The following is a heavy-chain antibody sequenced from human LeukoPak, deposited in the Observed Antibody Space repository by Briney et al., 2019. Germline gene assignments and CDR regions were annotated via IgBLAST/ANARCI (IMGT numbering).Heavy chain of an antibody. CDR2: ISGSGNYI. CDR3: ASDSGYDHHGLFDY. J-gene: IGHJ4*02. V-gene: IGHV3-21*06. Sequence: GGSLRLSCAASEVTFSTYTMTWVRQAPGKGLEWVSSISGSGNYIYYADSLKGRFTISRDNANNLLFLQMSSLRAEDTAVYYCASDSGYDHHGLFDYWGQGTLVTVSS. CDR1: EVTFSTYT. D-gene: IGHD5-12*01.